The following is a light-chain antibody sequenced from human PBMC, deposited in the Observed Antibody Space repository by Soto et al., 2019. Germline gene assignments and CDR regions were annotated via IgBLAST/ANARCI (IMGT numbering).Light chain of an antibody. V-gene: IGKV3-20*01. CDR3: QQYGSSPMT. CDR2: GAS. J-gene: IGKJ1*01. CDR1: QSVSSSY. Sequence: EIVLTQSPGTLSLSPGERATLSCRASQSVSSSYLAWYQQKLGQAPRLLIYGASSRATGIPDRSSGSGSGTDFTLTISRLEPEDFAVYYCQQYGSSPMTFGQGTKVEIK.